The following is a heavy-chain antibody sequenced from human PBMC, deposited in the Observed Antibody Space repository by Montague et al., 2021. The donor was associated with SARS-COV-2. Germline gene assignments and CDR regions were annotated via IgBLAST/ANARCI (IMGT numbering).Heavy chain of an antibody. CDR2: IDWDDDK. CDR3: ARICSSSWYEYNWFDP. CDR1: GFSLSTSGMC. J-gene: IGHJ5*02. D-gene: IGHD6-13*01. V-gene: IGHV2-70*01. Sequence: PALVKPTQTLTLTCTFSGFSLSTSGMCVSWIRQPPGKALEWLALIDWDDDKYYSTSLKTRLTISKDTSKNQVVLTMTNMDPVDTATYYCARICSSSWYEYNWFDPWGQGTLVTVSS.